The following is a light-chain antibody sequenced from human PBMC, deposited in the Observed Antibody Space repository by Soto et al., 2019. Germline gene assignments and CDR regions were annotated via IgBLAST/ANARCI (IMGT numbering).Light chain of an antibody. J-gene: IGKJ1*01. CDR3: QQYNSYPWT. CDR1: QSISSW. CDR2: KAS. Sequence: QSTKNTSTLSASVGDRVTITCRASQSISSWLAWYQQKPGTAPKLLIYKASSLESGVPSRFSGSGPGTEFTLTINGLQPDDFATYYCQQYNSYPWTFGQGTKVDIK. V-gene: IGKV1-5*03.